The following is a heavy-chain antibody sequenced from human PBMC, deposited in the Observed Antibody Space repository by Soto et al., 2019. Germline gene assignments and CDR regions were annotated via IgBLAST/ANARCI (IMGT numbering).Heavy chain of an antibody. Sequence: GESRKISCKGSGFSFTNYWISWVRQVPGKGLEWMGNIDPADSYANYSPSFQGHVTFSVDTSISTAFLHWSSLKASDSAIYFCARIESIARNWFDPWGQGTLVTVSS. D-gene: IGHD6-13*01. CDR3: ARIESIARNWFDP. J-gene: IGHJ5*02. V-gene: IGHV5-10-1*01. CDR1: GFSFTNYW. CDR2: IDPADSYA.